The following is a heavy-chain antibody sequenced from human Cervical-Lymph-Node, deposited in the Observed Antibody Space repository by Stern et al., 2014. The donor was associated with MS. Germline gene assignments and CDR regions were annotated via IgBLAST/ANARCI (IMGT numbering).Heavy chain of an antibody. V-gene: IGHV1-69*06. CDR3: ARRDYYESSGYYYGDALDI. J-gene: IGHJ3*02. CDR1: GGTFSSYT. Sequence: VQLLESGAEVKKPGSSVRVSCRASGGTFSSYTIGWVRQAPGQGLEWMGGIIPMFGTTNSAQNFQGRVTICADKSTSTAYLELSSLRSEDTAVYYCARRDYYESSGYYYGDALDIWGQGTMVTVSS. D-gene: IGHD3-22*01. CDR2: IIPMFGTT.